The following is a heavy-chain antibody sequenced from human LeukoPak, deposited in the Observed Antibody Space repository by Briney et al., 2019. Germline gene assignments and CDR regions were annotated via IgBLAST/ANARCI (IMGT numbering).Heavy chain of an antibody. V-gene: IGHV3-9*01. J-gene: IGHJ4*02. CDR1: GFTFDDYA. D-gene: IGHD3-22*01. CDR3: AKDNRNAYYDSSGYYPTGGFDY. CDR2: ISWNSGSI. Sequence: GGSLRLSCAASGFTFDDYAMHWVRQAPGKGLEWVSGISWNSGSIGYADSVKGRFTISRDNAKNSLYLQMSSLRAEDTALYYCAKDNRNAYYDSSGYYPTGGFDYWGQGTLVTVSS.